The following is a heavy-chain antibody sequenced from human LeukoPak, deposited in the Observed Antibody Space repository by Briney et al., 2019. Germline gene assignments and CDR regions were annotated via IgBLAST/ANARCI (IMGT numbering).Heavy chain of an antibody. V-gene: IGHV3-15*01. CDR2: IKSETDGGTT. CDR1: GFTFNTAW. Sequence: PGGSLTLSCAVSGFTFNTAWMSWVRQAPGKGLEYIGRIKSETDGGTTYYAAPLKGRFTISRDDSKNTLYLQMNSLKIEDTALYYCTKDLGFWGQGTLVTVSS. J-gene: IGHJ1*01. CDR3: TKDLGF.